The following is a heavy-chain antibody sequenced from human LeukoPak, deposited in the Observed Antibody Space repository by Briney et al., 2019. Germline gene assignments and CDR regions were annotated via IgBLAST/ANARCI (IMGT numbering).Heavy chain of an antibody. Sequence: GASLKISCKASGYIFTSYWIGWGRQLPGKGLEWMGIIYPDDSDTRYSPSFQGQVTISADKSISTAYLLWSSLKASDTAMYYCARLVDTTMADYWGQGSLVTVSS. J-gene: IGHJ4*02. CDR2: IYPDDSDT. D-gene: IGHD5-18*01. CDR1: GYIFTSYW. V-gene: IGHV5-51*01. CDR3: ARLVDTTMADY.